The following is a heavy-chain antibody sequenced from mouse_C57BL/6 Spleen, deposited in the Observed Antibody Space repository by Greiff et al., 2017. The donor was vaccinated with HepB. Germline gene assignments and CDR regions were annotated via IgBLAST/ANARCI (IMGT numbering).Heavy chain of an antibody. V-gene: IGHV1-61*01. CDR3: ARIYGNYGY. CDR2: IYPSDSET. D-gene: IGHD2-1*01. J-gene: IGHJ2*01. CDR1: GYTFTSYW. Sequence: QVQLQQSGAELVRPGSSVKLSCKASGYTFTSYWMDWVKQRPGQGLEWIGNIYPSDSETHYNQKFKDKATLTVDKSSSTAYMQLSSLTSEDSAVYYCARIYGNYGYWGQGTTLTVSS.